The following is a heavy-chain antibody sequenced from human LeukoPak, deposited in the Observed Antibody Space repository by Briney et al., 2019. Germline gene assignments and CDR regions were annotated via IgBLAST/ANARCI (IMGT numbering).Heavy chain of an antibody. CDR3: ARDTSGFPFDY. J-gene: IGHJ4*02. Sequence: PGGSLRLSCAASGFTFSIYWMSWVRQAPGKGLEWVANLSQDGSEKYYVDSVKGRFTISRDNAKNSLYLQMNSLRVEDTAVYYCARDTSGFPFDYWGQGTLVTVSS. CDR1: GFTFSIYW. D-gene: IGHD5-12*01. CDR2: LSQDGSEK. V-gene: IGHV3-7*05.